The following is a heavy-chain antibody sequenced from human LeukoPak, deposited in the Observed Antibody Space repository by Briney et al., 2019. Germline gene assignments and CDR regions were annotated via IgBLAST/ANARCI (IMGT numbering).Heavy chain of an antibody. J-gene: IGHJ6*03. CDR3: TRDWYCSSTSCYTSYYMDV. CDR1: GGSISSYY. Sequence: SETLSLTCTVSGGSISSYYWSWIRQPAGKGLEWIGRIYTSGSTNYNPSLKSRVTMSVDTSKNQFSLKLSSVTAADTAVYYCTRDWYCSSTSCYTSYYMDVWGKGTTVTVSS. V-gene: IGHV4-4*07. D-gene: IGHD2-2*02. CDR2: IYTSGST.